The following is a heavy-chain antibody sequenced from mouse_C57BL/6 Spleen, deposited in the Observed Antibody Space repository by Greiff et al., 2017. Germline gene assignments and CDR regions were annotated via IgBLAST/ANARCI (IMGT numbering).Heavy chain of an antibody. CDR2: IYHRSGNT. CDR3: ARVGHYGPSDY. CDR1: GYTFTSYG. J-gene: IGHJ2*01. D-gene: IGHD1-1*02. V-gene: IGHV1-81*01. Sequence: QVQLQQSGAELARPGASVKLSCKASGYTFTSYGISWVKQRTGQGLEWIGEIYHRSGNTYYNEKFKGKATLTADKSSSTAYMELRSLTSEDSAVYFCARVGHYGPSDYWGQGTTLTVSS.